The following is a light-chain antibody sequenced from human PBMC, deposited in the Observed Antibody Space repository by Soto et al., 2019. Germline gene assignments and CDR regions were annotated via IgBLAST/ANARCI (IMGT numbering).Light chain of an antibody. Sequence: DIVMTQSPDSLAVSLGERATINCKSSQSVLYSSNNKNYLAWYQQKTGQPPKLLIYWASTRESGVPDRFSGSGSGTDFTLTSSSLQAEDVAVYYCQQYYSTPNTFGQGTKLEIK. CDR1: QSVLYSSNNKNY. J-gene: IGKJ2*01. CDR2: WAS. CDR3: QQYYSTPNT. V-gene: IGKV4-1*01.